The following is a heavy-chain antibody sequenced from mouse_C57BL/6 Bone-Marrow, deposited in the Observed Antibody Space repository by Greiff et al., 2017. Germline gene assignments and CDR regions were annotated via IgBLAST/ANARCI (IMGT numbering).Heavy chain of an antibody. CDR2: IDPEDGET. J-gene: IGHJ1*03. CDR1: GFNIKDYY. CDR3: ASITTVVAKGYFDV. V-gene: IGHV14-2*01. D-gene: IGHD1-1*01. Sequence: EVMLVESGAELVKPGASVKLSCTASGFNIKDYYMHWVKQRPEQGLEWIGRIDPEDGETKYAPKFQGKATITADTSSNTAYLQLSSLTSEDTAVYYCASITTVVAKGYFDVWGTGTTVTVSS.